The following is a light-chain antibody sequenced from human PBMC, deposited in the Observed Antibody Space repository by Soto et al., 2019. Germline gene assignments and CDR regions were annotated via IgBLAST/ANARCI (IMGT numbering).Light chain of an antibody. CDR1: RSVSSSY. V-gene: IGKV3-20*01. J-gene: IGKJ5*01. CDR2: GAS. CDR3: QQYGSSPIT. Sequence: EFVFTQVPGTQSLSPGERPTLSCRASRSVSSSYLAWYQQKPGQAPRLLIYGASSRATGLPDRFSGSGSGTDFTLTISRLEPEDFAVYYCQQYGSSPITFGQGTRLDIK.